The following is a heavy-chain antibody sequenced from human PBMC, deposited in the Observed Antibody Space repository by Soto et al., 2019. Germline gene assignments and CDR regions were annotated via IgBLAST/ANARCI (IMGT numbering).Heavy chain of an antibody. CDR2: INHSGST. D-gene: IGHD3-10*01. CDR3: ARGTTPLLWFGELLLEYFQH. Sequence: SETLSLTCAVYGGCFSGYYWSWFRQPPGKGLEWIAEINHSGSTNYNPSLKSRVTISVDTSKNQFSLKLSSVTAADTAVYYCARGTTPLLWFGELLLEYFQHWGQGTLVT. J-gene: IGHJ1*01. V-gene: IGHV4-34*01. CDR1: GGCFSGYY.